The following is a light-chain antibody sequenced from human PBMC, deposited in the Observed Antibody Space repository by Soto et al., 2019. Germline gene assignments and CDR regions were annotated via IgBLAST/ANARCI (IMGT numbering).Light chain of an antibody. CDR1: QSVSSN. J-gene: IGKJ1*01. CDR3: QQYNNWPLT. CDR2: GAS. V-gene: IGKV3-15*01. Sequence: EIVMTQSPATLSVSPGERATLSRRASQSVSSNLAWYQQKPGQAPRLLIYGASPRATGIPARFSGSGSGTEFTLTISMLQSEDFAVNYCQQYNNWPLTFGQGTKVELK.